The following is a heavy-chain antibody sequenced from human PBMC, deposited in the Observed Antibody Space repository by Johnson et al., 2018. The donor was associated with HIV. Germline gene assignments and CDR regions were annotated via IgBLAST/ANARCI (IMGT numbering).Heavy chain of an antibody. D-gene: IGHD6-13*01. CDR1: GFTFSSYA. Sequence: EQLVESGGGVVQPGRSLRLSCAASGFTFSSYAIHWVRQAPGKGLEWVAVISYDENNKYYADSVKARFTISRDHSKHTLYLQMNSLRAEDTAVYYCAREIGYSSSWYLGSGWYPDAFDIWGQGTMVTVSS. V-gene: IGHV3-30-3*01. CDR3: AREIGYSSSWYLGSGWYPDAFDI. CDR2: ISYDENNK. J-gene: IGHJ3*02.